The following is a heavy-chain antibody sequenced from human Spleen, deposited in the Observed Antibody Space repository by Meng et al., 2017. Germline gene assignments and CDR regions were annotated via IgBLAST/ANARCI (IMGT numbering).Heavy chain of an antibody. Sequence: ASVKVSCKASGYTFTSYAMHWVRQAPGQRLEWMGWINAGNGNTKYSQKFQGRVTITRDTSASTAYMELSSLRSEDTAVYYCAGGPDGYNFRGVYWGQGTLVTVPQ. J-gene: IGHJ4*02. CDR1: GYTFTSYA. CDR2: INAGNGNT. V-gene: IGHV1-3*01. CDR3: AGGPDGYNFRGVY. D-gene: IGHD5-24*01.